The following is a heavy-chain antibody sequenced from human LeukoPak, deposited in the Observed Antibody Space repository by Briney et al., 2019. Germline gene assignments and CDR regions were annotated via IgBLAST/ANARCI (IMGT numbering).Heavy chain of an antibody. CDR1: GFTFSSYG. CDR2: ISGSGGST. CDR3: ARFVPGSYGRGGGFDY. Sequence: GGTLRLSCAASGFTFSSYGMSWVRQAPGKGLEWVSAISGSGGSTYYADSVKGRFTISRDNSKNTLYLQMNSLRAEDTAVYYCARFVPGSYGRGGGFDYWGQGTLVTVSS. J-gene: IGHJ4*02. D-gene: IGHD1-26*01. V-gene: IGHV3-23*01.